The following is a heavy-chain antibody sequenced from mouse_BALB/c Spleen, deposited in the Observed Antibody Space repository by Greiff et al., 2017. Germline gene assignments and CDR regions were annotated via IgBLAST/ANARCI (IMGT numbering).Heavy chain of an antibody. CDR2: IWGGGST. CDR3: ARRDGNYEAWFAY. V-gene: IGHV2-6-4*01. Sequence: VQRVESGPGLVAPSQSLSITCTVSGFSLSRYSVHWVRQPPGKGLEWLGMIWGGGSTDYNSALKSRLSISKDNSKSQVFLKMNSLQTDDTAMYYCARRDGNYEAWFAYWGQGTLVTVSA. CDR1: GFSLSRYS. J-gene: IGHJ3*01. D-gene: IGHD2-1*01.